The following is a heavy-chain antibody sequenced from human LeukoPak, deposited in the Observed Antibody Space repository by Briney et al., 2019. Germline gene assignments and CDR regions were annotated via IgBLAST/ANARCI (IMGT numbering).Heavy chain of an antibody. CDR3: ARSFSVAAAGTRGLYYFDY. D-gene: IGHD6-13*01. CDR2: IYYSGST. CDR1: GGSISSYY. Sequence: PSETLSPTCTVSGGSISSYYWSWIRQPPGKGLEWIGYIYYSGSTNYNPSLKSRVTISVDTSKNQFSLKLSSVTAADTAVYYCARSFSVAAAGTRGLYYFDYWGQGTLVTVSS. V-gene: IGHV4-59*12. J-gene: IGHJ4*02.